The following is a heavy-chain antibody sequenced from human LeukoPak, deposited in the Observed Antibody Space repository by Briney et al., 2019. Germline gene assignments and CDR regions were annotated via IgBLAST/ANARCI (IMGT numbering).Heavy chain of an antibody. V-gene: IGHV3-23*01. D-gene: IGHD3-3*01. J-gene: IGHJ4*02. CDR1: GFTFSSYA. Sequence: PGGSLRLSCAASGFTFSSYAMSWVRQAPGKGLEWVSAISGSGGSTYYADSVKGRFTISRDNSKNTLYLQMNSLRAEDTAVYYCAKPTYHDFWSGYRPFDYWGQGTLVTVSS. CDR3: AKPTYHDFWSGYRPFDY. CDR2: ISGSGGST.